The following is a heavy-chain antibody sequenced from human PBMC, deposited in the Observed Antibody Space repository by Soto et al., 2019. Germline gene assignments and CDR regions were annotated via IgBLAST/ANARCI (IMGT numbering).Heavy chain of an antibody. Sequence: GESLKISCNGSGYSFTSYLIGWVRQMPGKGLEWMGIIYPGDSDTRYSPSFQGQVTISADKSISTAYLQWSSLKASDTAMYYCARAGKNYDFWSGYRGYGMDVWGQGTTVTVSS. CDR1: GYSFTSYL. J-gene: IGHJ6*02. CDR3: ARAGKNYDFWSGYRGYGMDV. D-gene: IGHD3-3*01. V-gene: IGHV5-51*01. CDR2: IYPGDSDT.